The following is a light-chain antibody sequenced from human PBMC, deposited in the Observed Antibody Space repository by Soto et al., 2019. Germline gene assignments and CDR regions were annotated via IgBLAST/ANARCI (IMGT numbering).Light chain of an antibody. CDR1: QSVNSN. Sequence: EIVMTQSPATLSVSPGERANLSCRASQSVNSNLAWYQQKPGQAPRLLIYGASTRATGVPARFSGSGSGTEFTLTISSLQSEDFAVYFCQQYNNWPTSGQGTKVEIK. V-gene: IGKV3-15*01. J-gene: IGKJ1*01. CDR3: QQYNNWPT. CDR2: GAS.